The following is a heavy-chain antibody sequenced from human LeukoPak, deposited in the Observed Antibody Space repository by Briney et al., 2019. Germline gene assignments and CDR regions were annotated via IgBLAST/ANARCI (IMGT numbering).Heavy chain of an antibody. CDR1: GDSISTYY. CDR2: VHGSGNT. CDR3: ARVGSGYDYFDY. V-gene: IGHV4-4*07. D-gene: IGHD5-12*01. J-gene: IGHJ4*02. Sequence: PSETLSLTCTVSGDSISTYYWSWIRQPAGKGLEWIGRVHGSGNTKYNPLLMSRVTMSVDTSKNQFSLKLSFVTAADTAVYYCARVGSGYDYFDYWGQGNLVTVSS.